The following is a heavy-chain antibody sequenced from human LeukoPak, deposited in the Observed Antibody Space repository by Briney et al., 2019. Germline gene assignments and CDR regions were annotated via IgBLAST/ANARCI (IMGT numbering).Heavy chain of an antibody. D-gene: IGHD1-26*01. CDR3: ARDKGSGSHSSHYYYGMDV. Sequence: PGGSLRLSCAASGFTFSSYAMHWVRQAPGKGLEWVAVISYDGSNKYYADSVKGRFTISRDNSKNTLYLQMNSLRAEDTAVYYCARDKGSGSHSSHYYYGMDVWGQGTTVTVCS. V-gene: IGHV3-30-3*01. CDR2: ISYDGSNK. CDR1: GFTFSSYA. J-gene: IGHJ6*02.